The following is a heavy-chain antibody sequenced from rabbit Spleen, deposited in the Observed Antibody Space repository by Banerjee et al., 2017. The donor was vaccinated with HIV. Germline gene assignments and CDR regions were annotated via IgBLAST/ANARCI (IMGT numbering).Heavy chain of an antibody. D-gene: IGHD1-1*01. CDR3: AKFGNSGDWLPNYFNL. J-gene: IGHJ4*01. CDR2: INIVTGSGST. CDR1: GFSLSNRYV. Sequence: QEQLEESGGGLVQPEGSLTLTCKASGFSLSNRYVIRWVRQAPGKGLEWIACINIVTGSGSTYYANWAKGRFTISKTSSTTVTLQMTSLTAANTATYFCAKFGNSGDWLPNYFNLWGQGTLVTVS. V-gene: IGHV1S45*01.